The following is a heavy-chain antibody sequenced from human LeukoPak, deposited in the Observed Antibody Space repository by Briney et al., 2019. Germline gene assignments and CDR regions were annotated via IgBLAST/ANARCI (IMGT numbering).Heavy chain of an antibody. J-gene: IGHJ4*02. CDR2: ISYDGSNK. V-gene: IGHV3-30*18. Sequence: GGSLRLSCAASGFTFSNAWMSWVRQAPGKGLEWVAVISYDGSNKYYADSVKGRFTISRDNSKNTLYLQMNSLRAEDTAVYYCANSYYYDSSGYYFDYWGQGTLVTVSS. CDR3: ANSYYYDSSGYYFDY. D-gene: IGHD3-22*01. CDR1: GFTFSNAW.